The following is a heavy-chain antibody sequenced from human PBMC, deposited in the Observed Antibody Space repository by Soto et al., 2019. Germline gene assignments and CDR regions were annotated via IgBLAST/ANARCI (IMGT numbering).Heavy chain of an antibody. Sequence: QLQLQESGPGLVKPSVTLSLTCTASGGSISSSSYYWGWIRQPPGQGLEWIGRIYYSGSTYYNPAPKSRVTISVDASKNHCPRKLSSLTAADTAVYYCARQGGGYSYGWYFELWGRGTLVTVSS. CDR3: ARQGGGYSYGWYFEL. CDR2: IYYSGST. V-gene: IGHV4-39*01. CDR1: GGSISSSSYY. D-gene: IGHD5-18*01. J-gene: IGHJ2*01.